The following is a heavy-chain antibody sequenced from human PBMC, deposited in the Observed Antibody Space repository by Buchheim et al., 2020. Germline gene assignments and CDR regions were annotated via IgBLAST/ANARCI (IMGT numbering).Heavy chain of an antibody. D-gene: IGHD5-12*01. CDR2: IYYSGST. J-gene: IGHJ4*02. V-gene: IGHV4-39*01. CDR3: ARRWSGYSGYVVNFDY. CDR1: GGSISSSSYY. Sequence: QLQLQESGPGLVKPSETLSLTCTVSGGSISSSSYYWGWIRQPPGKGLEWIGSIYYSGSTYYNPSLKSRVTISVDTSKNQFSLKLSSVTAADTAVYYCARRWSGYSGYVVNFDYWGQGTL.